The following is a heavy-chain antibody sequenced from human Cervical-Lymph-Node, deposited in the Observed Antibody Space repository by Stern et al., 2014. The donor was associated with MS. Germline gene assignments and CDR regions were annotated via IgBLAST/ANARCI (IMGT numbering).Heavy chain of an antibody. Sequence: QVQLGQSGAEVRKPGASVKVSCKASGFTFTSYDIHWVRQAPGQGLEWMGKINPGGGGASYAQKFQGRVTVTRDTSTNTVYMELSSLRSEDTAVYYCARDSYDSKLRFDFWGQGTLVTVSS. J-gene: IGHJ4*02. V-gene: IGHV1-46*01. CDR1: GFTFTSYD. CDR3: ARDSYDSKLRFDF. D-gene: IGHD3-22*01. CDR2: INPGGGGA.